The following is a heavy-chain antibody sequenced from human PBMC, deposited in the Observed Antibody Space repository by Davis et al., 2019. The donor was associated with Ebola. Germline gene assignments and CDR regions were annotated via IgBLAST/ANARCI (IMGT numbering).Heavy chain of an antibody. D-gene: IGHD5-12*01. Sequence: GESLMISCAASGFTFSRYSMNWVRQAPGKGLEWVSYISRSGYTIYYADSVKGRFTISRDNAKNSLVLQMNSLRDEDTAVYYCARAGYSNDWGDYWGQGTLVTVSS. V-gene: IGHV3-48*02. CDR1: GFTFSRYS. CDR2: ISRSGYTI. J-gene: IGHJ4*02. CDR3: ARAGYSNDWGDY.